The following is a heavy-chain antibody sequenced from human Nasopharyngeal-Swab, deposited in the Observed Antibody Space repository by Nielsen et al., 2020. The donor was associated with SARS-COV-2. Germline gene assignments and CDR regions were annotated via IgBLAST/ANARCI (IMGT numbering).Heavy chain of an antibody. J-gene: IGHJ6*03. CDR3: ARGVSGIAPAPILGLGPFYSYYYMDV. V-gene: IGHV4-34*01. CDR1: GGSFSGYS. D-gene: IGHD2-2*01. Sequence: GSLRLSCAVYGGSFSGYSWSWIRQPPGKGLEWIGEINHSGSTNYNPSLKSRVTISVDTSKNQFSLRLSSVTAADTAVYYCARGVSGIAPAPILGLGPFYSYYYMDVWGKGTTATVSS. CDR2: INHSGST.